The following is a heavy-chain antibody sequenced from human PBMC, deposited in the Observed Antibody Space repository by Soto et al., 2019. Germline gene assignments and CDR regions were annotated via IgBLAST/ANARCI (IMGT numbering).Heavy chain of an antibody. D-gene: IGHD2-15*01. J-gene: IGHJ4*02. CDR1: GYTFTIYG. CDR3: ARDLTPSDY. V-gene: IGHV1-18*01. CDR2: ISTYNGNT. Sequence: QVQLVQSGAEVKKPGASVKVSCKAAGYTFTIYGISWVRQAPGQGLEWMGWISTYNGNTNYAQNLKRRVTMTTDTSTSTDYMKLRSLRSDDTAVYYCARDLTPSDYWGQGTQVTVTS.